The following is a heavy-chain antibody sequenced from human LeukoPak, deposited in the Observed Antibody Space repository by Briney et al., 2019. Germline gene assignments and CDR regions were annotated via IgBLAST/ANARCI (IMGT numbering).Heavy chain of an antibody. J-gene: IGHJ4*02. CDR3: TRTYSSSSIDY. CDR2: IFYTGST. CDR1: GGSISSYY. V-gene: IGHV4-59*01. D-gene: IGHD6-6*01. Sequence: PSETLSLTCTVPGGSISSYYWSWIRQPPGKGLEWLGYIFYTGSTNYNPSLKSRVTMSIDTSKNQFSLQLSSVTTADTAVYYCTRTYSSSSIDYWGQGALVTVSS.